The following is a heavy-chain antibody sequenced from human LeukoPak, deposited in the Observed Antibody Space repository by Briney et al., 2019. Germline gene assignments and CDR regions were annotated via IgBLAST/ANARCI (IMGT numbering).Heavy chain of an antibody. CDR1: GGSISSSSYY. D-gene: IGHD7-27*01. CDR2: LYYSGST. Sequence: SETLSLTCTVSGGSISSSSYYWGWTRQPPGRGVEWIGSLYYSGSTFYNPSLKSRVTISVDTSKKQFSLNLRSVTAADTAVYYCARLGQPNGLDIWGQGTMVTVSS. J-gene: IGHJ3*02. V-gene: IGHV4-39*07. CDR3: ARLGQPNGLDI.